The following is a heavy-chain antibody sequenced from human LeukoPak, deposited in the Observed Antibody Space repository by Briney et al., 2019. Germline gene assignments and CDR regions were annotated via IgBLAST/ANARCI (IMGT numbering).Heavy chain of an antibody. J-gene: IGHJ4*02. CDR2: IKEDGSER. V-gene: IGHV3-7*03. CDR1: AFIFSGHW. D-gene: IGHD2-2*01. Sequence: AGGSLRLSCEGSAFIFSGHWMNWVRQTPGKGLEWVASIKEDGSERQYVDSVKGRFSISRDNTKGSLFLQLNSLRAEDTAVYYCARDPCHGALDYWGQGALVTVSS. CDR3: ARDPCHGALDY.